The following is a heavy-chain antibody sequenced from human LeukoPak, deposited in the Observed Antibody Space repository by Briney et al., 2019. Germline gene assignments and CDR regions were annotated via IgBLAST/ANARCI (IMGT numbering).Heavy chain of an antibody. J-gene: IGHJ4*02. D-gene: IGHD3-10*01. CDR2: ISSSSITI. CDR3: ARDYYRSGSYAVDF. V-gene: IGHV3-48*01. Sequence: GGSLTLSCAASGFTFDKYSMNWVRQAPGKGLEWVSHISSSSITIYYADSVKGRFTISRDSAKSSLYLHMTSLRAEDTALYYCARDYYRSGSYAVDFWGQGTLVTVSS. CDR1: GFTFDKYS.